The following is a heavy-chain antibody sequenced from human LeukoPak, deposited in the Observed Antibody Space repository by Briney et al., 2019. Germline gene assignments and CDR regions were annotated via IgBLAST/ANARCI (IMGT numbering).Heavy chain of an antibody. J-gene: IGHJ4*02. CDR2: IYYTGST. CDR3: ARGSGSYYDY. Sequence: PSETLSLTCTVSGGSISNYYWNWIRQPPGKGLEWIGYIYYTGSTNYNPSLKSRVTISVDTSKNQFSLKLSSVTAADTAVYYCARGSGSYYDYWGQGTLVTVSS. D-gene: IGHD3-10*01. V-gene: IGHV4-59*08. CDR1: GGSISNYY.